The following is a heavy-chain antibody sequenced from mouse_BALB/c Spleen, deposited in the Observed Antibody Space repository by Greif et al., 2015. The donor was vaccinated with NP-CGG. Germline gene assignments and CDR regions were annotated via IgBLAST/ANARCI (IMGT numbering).Heavy chain of an antibody. J-gene: IGHJ1*01. CDR1: GFTFSSFG. Sequence: EVHLVESGGGLVQPGGSRKLSCAASGFTFSSFGMHWVRQAPEKGLEWVAYISSGSSTIYYADTVKGRFTISRDNPKNTLFLQMTSLRSEDTAMYYCARSYGSRGYFDVWGAGTTVTVSS. V-gene: IGHV5-17*02. CDR3: ARSYGSRGYFDV. D-gene: IGHD1-1*01. CDR2: ISSGSSTI.